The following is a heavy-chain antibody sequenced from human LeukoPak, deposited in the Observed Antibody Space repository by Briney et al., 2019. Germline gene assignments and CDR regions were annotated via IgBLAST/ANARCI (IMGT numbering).Heavy chain of an antibody. J-gene: IGHJ4*02. D-gene: IGHD3-9*01. V-gene: IGHV4-30-4*08. CDR2: IYYSGST. CDR1: SGSINSGGYY. Sequence: SETLSLTCTVSSGSINSGGYYWSWIRQHPGRGLEWIGYIYYSGSTYYNPSLKSRVTISVDTSKNQFSLKLSSVTAADTAVYYCARTGGLRYFDWLGYWGQGTLVTVSS. CDR3: ARTGGLRYFDWLGY.